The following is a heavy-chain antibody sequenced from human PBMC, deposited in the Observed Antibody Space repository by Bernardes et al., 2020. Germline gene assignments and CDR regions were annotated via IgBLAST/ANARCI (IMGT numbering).Heavy chain of an antibody. CDR3: AREPIWYFDL. J-gene: IGHJ2*01. CDR1: GGSISSNSYY. V-gene: IGHV4-39*01. Sequence: SETLSLTCTVSGGSISSNSYYWGWLPQPPGKGLEWIGSIYYSGNTYYNPSLKSPVTISVDTSKNQFSLKLSSVTAADTAVYYWAREPIWYFDLWGRGTLVTVSS. CDR2: IYYSGNT.